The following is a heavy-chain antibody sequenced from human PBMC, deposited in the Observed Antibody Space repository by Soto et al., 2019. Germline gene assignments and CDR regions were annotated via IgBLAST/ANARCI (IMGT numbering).Heavy chain of an antibody. CDR3: TRQKKYSCDS. CDR2: IWYDGSNK. CDR1: GFTFSSYG. Sequence: GGSLRLSCAASGFTFSSYGMHWVRQAPGKGLEWVAVIWYDGSNKYYADSVKGRFTSSRDNSKNTLYLQMNSLRAEDTAGYYCTRQKKYSCDSWGQGPLVTVSS. V-gene: IGHV3-33*01. J-gene: IGHJ4*02. D-gene: IGHD6-6*01.